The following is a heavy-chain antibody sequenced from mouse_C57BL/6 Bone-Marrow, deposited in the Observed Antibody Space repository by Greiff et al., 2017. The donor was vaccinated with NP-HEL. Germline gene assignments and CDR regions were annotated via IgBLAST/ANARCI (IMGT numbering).Heavy chain of an antibody. V-gene: IGHV7-3*01. D-gene: IGHD2-4*01. CDR1: GFTFTDYY. CDR3: ASPVYYDYDCCAMDD. CDR2: ISNKANGSTT. Sequence: EVKLVESGGGLVQPGGSLSLSCAASGFTFTDYYMSWVRQTPGKALEWLGFISNKANGSTTAYSVSVKARFTISRDTSQSILYLHMLALSTEDSAAYYCASPVYYDYDCCAMDDWGKGTTVTVSS. J-gene: IGHJ4*01.